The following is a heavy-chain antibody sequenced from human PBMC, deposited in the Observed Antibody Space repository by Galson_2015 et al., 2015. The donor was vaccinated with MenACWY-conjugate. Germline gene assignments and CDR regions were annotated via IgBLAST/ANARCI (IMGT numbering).Heavy chain of an antibody. CDR1: GFTVSSTY. D-gene: IGHD1-26*01. Sequence: SLRLSCAASGFTVSSTYMNWVRQAPGKGLEWVSVIYSGGGTYYADSVKGRFTFSRVNSKNTLYLQMSSLRAEDTAIYYCAGGTYYDYWGQGTLVTVSS. CDR2: IYSGGGT. J-gene: IGHJ4*02. V-gene: IGHV3-53*01. CDR3: AGGTYYDY.